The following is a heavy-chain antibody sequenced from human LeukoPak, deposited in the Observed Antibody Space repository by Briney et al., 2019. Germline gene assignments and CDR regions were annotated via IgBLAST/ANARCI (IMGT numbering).Heavy chain of an antibody. CDR3: ARGLLYGMDV. CDR2: INHSGST. CDR1: GGSFSGYY. Sequence: SETVSLTCAVYGGSFSGYYWSWIRQPPGKGLEWIGEINHSGSTNYNPSLKSRVTISVDTSKNQFSLKLSSVTAADTAVYYCARGLLYGMDVWGQGTTVTVSS. V-gene: IGHV4-34*01. J-gene: IGHJ6*02.